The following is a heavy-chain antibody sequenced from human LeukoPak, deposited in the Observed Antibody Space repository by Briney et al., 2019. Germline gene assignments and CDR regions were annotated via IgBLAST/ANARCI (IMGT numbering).Heavy chain of an antibody. CDR2: ISAYNGNT. CDR1: GYTFTSYG. CDR3: ARDLFTKWGPPIAAAGTGGMDV. D-gene: IGHD6-13*01. J-gene: IGHJ6*02. Sequence: ASVKVSCKASGYTFTSYGISWVRQAPGQGLEWMGWISAYNGNTNYAQKLQGRVTMTTDTSTSTAYMELRSLRSDDTAVYYCARDLFTKWGPPIAAAGTGGMDVWGQGTTVTVSS. V-gene: IGHV1-18*01.